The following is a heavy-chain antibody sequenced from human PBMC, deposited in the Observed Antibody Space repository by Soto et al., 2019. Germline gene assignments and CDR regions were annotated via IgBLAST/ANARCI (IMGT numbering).Heavy chain of an antibody. CDR2: IYPGDSDT. CDR1: GYSFTSYW. V-gene: IGHV5-51*01. CDR3: ARQDSSSWYLQMDV. Sequence: GASLKISCKGSGYSFTSYWIGWVRQMPGKGLEWMGIIYPGDSDTRYSPSFQGHVTISADKSISTAYLQWSSLKASDTATYYCARQDSSSWYLQMDVWGQGTTVTVSS. J-gene: IGHJ6*02. D-gene: IGHD6-13*01.